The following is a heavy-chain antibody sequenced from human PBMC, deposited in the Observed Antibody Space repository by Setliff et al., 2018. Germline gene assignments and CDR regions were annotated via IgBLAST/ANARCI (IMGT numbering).Heavy chain of an antibody. CDR1: GGSITSGSFY. D-gene: IGHD5-18*01. V-gene: IGHV4-61*02. CDR3: VRDRTAYSYGLDV. Sequence: PSETLSLTCTVSGGSITSGSFYWSWIRQSDGKRPEWIGRIHASGSPDYNPSLRGRVTMSLDPSANQFSLKLSSVTAADTARYYCVRDRTAYSYGLDVWGQGTTVTVSS. CDR2: IHASGSP. J-gene: IGHJ6*02.